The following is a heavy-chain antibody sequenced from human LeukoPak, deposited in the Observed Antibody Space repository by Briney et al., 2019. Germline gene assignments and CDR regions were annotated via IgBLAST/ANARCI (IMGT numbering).Heavy chain of an antibody. V-gene: IGHV4-4*02. CDR2: ISHSGST. D-gene: IGHD6-13*01. J-gene: IGHJ4*02. CDR3: AREAAAARGRFDY. CDR1: GGSISSSNW. Sequence: SGTLSLTCAVSGGSISSSNWWSWVRQPPGKGLEWLGEISHSGSTDYNPSLKSRVTMSVDKSKNQFSLKVTFVTVADTAVYYCAREAAAARGRFDYWGQGTLVIVSS.